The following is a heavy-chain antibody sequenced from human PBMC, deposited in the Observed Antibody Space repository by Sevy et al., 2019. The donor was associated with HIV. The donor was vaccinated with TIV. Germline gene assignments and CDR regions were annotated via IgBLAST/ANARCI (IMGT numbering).Heavy chain of an antibody. Sequence: SETLSLTCTVSGYSISSGYYWGWSRQPPGKGLECIGSIYHSGSTYYNPSLKSRVTISVDTSKNQFSLKLSSVTAADTAVYYCARDLIAVAGTGTSKLYYYYGMDVWGQGTTVTVSS. D-gene: IGHD6-19*01. CDR3: ARDLIAVAGTGTSKLYYYYGMDV. V-gene: IGHV4-38-2*02. CDR2: IYHSGST. J-gene: IGHJ6*02. CDR1: GYSISSGYY.